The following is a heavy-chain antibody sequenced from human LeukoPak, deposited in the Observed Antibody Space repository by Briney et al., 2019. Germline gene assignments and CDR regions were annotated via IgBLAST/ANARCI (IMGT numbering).Heavy chain of an antibody. CDR2: IKQDGSEK. D-gene: IGHD4-17*01. J-gene: IGHJ4*02. CDR3: ARGHYGQDY. V-gene: IGHV3-7*03. Sequence: GGSLRLSCAASGSTFSSYWMSWVRKAPGKGREWVANIKQDGSEKYYVDSVKGRFTISRDNAKNSLYLQMNSLRAEDTAVYYCARGHYGQDYWGQGTLVTVSS. CDR1: GSTFSSYW.